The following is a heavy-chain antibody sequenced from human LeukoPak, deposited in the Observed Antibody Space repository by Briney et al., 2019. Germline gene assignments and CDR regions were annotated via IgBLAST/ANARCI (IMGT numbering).Heavy chain of an antibody. Sequence: PGGSLRLSCAASGFTLSSYSMNWVRQAPGKGLEWVSYISSSSSTIYYADSVKGRFTISRDNAKNSLYLQMNSLRAEDTAVYYCQTLVADNWFDPWGQGTLVTVSS. CDR2: ISSSSSTI. D-gene: IGHD2-8*02. CDR3: QTLVADNWFDP. J-gene: IGHJ5*02. CDR1: GFTLSSYS. V-gene: IGHV3-48*04.